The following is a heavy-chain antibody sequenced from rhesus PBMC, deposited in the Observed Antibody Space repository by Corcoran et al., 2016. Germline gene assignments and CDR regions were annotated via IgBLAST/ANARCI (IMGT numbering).Heavy chain of an antibody. CDR1: GYSISSGYD. CDR3: ARSLNLVSLFDY. V-gene: IGHV4-127*01. D-gene: IGHD3-16*01. Sequence: QVQLQGSGPGVVKPSETLYLTCAVSGYSISSGYDWSWIRQAPWKGLEWIGRVYGSGWSTDYNPSLKSRVTISTDTSKNQFSLKLSSVTAADTAVYYCARSLNLVSLFDYWGQGVLVTVSS. J-gene: IGHJ4*01. CDR2: VYGSGWST.